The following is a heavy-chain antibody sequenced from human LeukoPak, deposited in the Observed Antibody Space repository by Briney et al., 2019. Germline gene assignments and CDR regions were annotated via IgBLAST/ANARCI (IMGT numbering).Heavy chain of an antibody. Sequence: KPSETLSPTCTVSGGSLSGYYWTWIRQPPGKGLEWIAYIYYTGSTNYNPSLESRVTISVDTSKDQFSLRLNSMATADTAVYYCARLRGNYFPDFWGQGTLVTVSS. J-gene: IGHJ4*02. CDR3: ARLRGNYFPDF. CDR1: GGSLSGYY. D-gene: IGHD2/OR15-2a*01. CDR2: IYYTGST. V-gene: IGHV4-59*01.